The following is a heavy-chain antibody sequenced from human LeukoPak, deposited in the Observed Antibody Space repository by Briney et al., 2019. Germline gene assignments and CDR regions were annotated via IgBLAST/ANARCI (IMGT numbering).Heavy chain of an antibody. CDR1: GFTFSSYS. J-gene: IGHJ6*03. Sequence: GESLRLSCAASGFTFSSYSMNWVRQAPGKGLEWVSSISSGSSFMYYADSGKGRFTISRDNAKNSVFLQMNSLRAEDTAVYYCTRDPDMDVWDKGTTVTVSS. CDR2: ISSGSSFM. V-gene: IGHV3-21*01. CDR3: TRDPDMDV.